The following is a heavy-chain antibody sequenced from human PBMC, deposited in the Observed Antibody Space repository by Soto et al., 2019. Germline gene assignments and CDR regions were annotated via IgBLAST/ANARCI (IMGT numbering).Heavy chain of an antibody. CDR3: AKDPHQPYYYYGMDV. CDR2: ISYDGSNK. Sequence: QVQLVESGGGVVQPGRSLRLSCAASGFTFSSYGMHWVRQAPGKGLEWVAVISYDGSNKYYADSVKGRFTISRDNSKNTLYLQMNSLRAEDTAVYYCAKDPHQPYYYYGMDVWGQVTTVTVSS. CDR1: GFTFSSYG. V-gene: IGHV3-30*18. J-gene: IGHJ6*02. D-gene: IGHD2-2*01.